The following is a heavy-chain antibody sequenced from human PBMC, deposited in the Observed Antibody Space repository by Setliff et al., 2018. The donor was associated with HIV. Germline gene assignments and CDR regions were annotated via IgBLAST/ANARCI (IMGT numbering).Heavy chain of an antibody. Sequence: SETLSLTCTVSGGSIVRYYWTWIRQPPGKGLEWIGYIYYSGSTNYNPSLKSRVIISVDTSKMQFSLKLRSVTAADTAIHYCARDHNSGTLHAFDLWGQGTKVTVSS. CDR2: IYYSGST. J-gene: IGHJ3*01. CDR3: ARDHNSGTLHAFDL. D-gene: IGHD1-26*01. CDR1: GGSIVRYY. V-gene: IGHV4-59*12.